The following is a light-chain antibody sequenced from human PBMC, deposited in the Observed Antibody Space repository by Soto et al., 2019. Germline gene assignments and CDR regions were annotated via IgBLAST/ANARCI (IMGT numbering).Light chain of an antibody. CDR1: QNISNY. Sequence: DIQMTQSPSSLSASVGDRVTITCRASQNISNYLNWYQQKPGEPPKLLIYAASSLPSGVPSRFSGSGSGTDFTLTISSLQPEDFATYYCQQSYSTPFTFGPGTKADIK. CDR2: AAS. J-gene: IGKJ3*01. CDR3: QQSYSTPFT. V-gene: IGKV1-39*01.